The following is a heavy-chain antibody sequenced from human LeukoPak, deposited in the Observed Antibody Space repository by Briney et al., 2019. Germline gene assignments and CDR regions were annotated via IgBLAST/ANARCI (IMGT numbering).Heavy chain of an antibody. V-gene: IGHV1-69*13. J-gene: IGHJ4*02. Sequence: SVKVSCKASGGTFSSYAISWVRQAPGQGLEWMGGIIPIFGTANYAQKFQGRVTITADESTSTAYMELSSLRSEDTAVYYCARDPPSYIVATEEERWLDYWGQGTLVTVSS. D-gene: IGHD5-12*01. CDR2: IIPIFGTA. CDR1: GGTFSSYA. CDR3: ARDPPSYIVATEEERWLDY.